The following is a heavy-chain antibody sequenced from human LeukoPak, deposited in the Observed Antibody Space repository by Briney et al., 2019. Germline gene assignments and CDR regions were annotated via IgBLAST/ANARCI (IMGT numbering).Heavy chain of an antibody. CDR1: GFTFSSYS. J-gene: IGHJ4*02. CDR2: ISSSSSYI. Sequence: GGSLRLSFAASGFTFSSYSMNWVRQAPGKGLEWVSSISSSSSYIYYADSVKGRFTISRDNAKNSLYMRMSSLRAEDTAVYYCAKRRYESSGHFACWGQGTLVSV. V-gene: IGHV3-21*04. CDR3: AKRRYESSGHFAC. D-gene: IGHD3-22*01.